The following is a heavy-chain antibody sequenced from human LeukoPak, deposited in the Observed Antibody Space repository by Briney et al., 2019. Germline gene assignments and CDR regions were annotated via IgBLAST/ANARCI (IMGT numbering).Heavy chain of an antibody. CDR3: ARGRDDIVATLPYYFDY. Sequence: GGSLRLSCAASGFTFSDVWMTWGRQAPGKGLEWVSYISSSSSTIYYADSVKGRFTISRDNAKNSLYLQMNSLRAEDTAVYYCARGRDDIVATLPYYFDYWGQGTLVTVSS. D-gene: IGHD5-12*01. CDR1: GFTFSDVW. CDR2: ISSSSSTI. J-gene: IGHJ4*02. V-gene: IGHV3-48*04.